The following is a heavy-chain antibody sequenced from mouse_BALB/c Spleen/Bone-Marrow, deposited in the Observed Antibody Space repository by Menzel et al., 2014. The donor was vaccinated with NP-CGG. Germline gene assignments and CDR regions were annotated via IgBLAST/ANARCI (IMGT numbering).Heavy chain of an antibody. V-gene: IGHV1-54*03. CDR1: GYAFTNYS. CDR3: ARGGHGSY. CDR2: INPGSGGT. D-gene: IGHD2-2*01. Sequence: QVQLQQPGAELVRPGTSVKVSCKASGYAFTNYSIEWVKQRPGQGLEWIGVINPGSGGTNYNEKFKGKATLTADNSSNTAYMHLSSLTSDDSAVYFCARGGHGSYWGQGTTLTVSS. J-gene: IGHJ2*01.